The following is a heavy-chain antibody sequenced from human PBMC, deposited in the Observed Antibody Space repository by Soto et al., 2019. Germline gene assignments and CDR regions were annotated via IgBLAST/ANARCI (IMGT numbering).Heavy chain of an antibody. D-gene: IGHD4-17*01. J-gene: IGHJ4*02. V-gene: IGHV4-39*01. CDR3: ARHQTTLITPFDL. CDR2: ICYTGNS. Sequence: QLQLQESGPGLVKPSETLSLTCSVSGGNYCWGWIRQPPGKGLEWIGSICYTGNSYYNPSLESRVTIFVDTSKTHFSLNLRSVTAADTAVHYCARHQTTLITPFDLWGQGMLVTVSS. CDR1: GGNYC.